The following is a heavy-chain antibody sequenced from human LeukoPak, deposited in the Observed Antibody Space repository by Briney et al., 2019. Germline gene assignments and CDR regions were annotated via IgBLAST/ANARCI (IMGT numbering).Heavy chain of an antibody. J-gene: IGHJ4*02. V-gene: IGHV4-34*01. CDR3: ARADSSSWYVGYYFDY. D-gene: IGHD6-13*01. CDR1: GGSFSGYY. CDR2: INHSGST. Sequence: SEILSLTCAVYGGSFSGYYWSWIRQPPGKGLEWIGEINHSGSTNYNPSLKSRVTISVDTSKNQFSLKLSSVTAADTAVYYCARADSSSWYVGYYFDYWGQGTLVTVSS.